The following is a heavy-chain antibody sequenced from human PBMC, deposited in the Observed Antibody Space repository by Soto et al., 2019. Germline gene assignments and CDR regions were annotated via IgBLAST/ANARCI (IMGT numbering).Heavy chain of an antibody. CDR3: ARVDFSSSWYIDY. J-gene: IGHJ4*02. CDR2: INSDGSST. Sequence: GGSLRLSCTASGFTFSSYWMHWVRQAPGKGLVWVSRINSDGSSTTYADSVKGRFTISRDNAKNTLYLQMNSPRAEDMAVYYCARVDFSSSWYIDYWGQGTLVTVSS. CDR1: GFTFSSYW. V-gene: IGHV3-74*01. D-gene: IGHD6-13*01.